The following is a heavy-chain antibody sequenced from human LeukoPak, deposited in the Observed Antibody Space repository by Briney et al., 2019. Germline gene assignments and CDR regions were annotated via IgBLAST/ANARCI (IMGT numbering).Heavy chain of an antibody. CDR2: ISSSSSTI. V-gene: IGHV3-48*04. D-gene: IGHD5-12*01. CDR3: TRDDIVRGSLDY. J-gene: IGHJ4*02. CDR1: GFTFSSYS. Sequence: GGSLRLSCAASGFTFSSYSMNWVRQAPGKGLEWVSYISSSSSTIYYADSVKGRFTISRDNSKNTLYLQMNSLRAEDTAVHYCTRDDIVRGSLDYWGQGTLVTVSS.